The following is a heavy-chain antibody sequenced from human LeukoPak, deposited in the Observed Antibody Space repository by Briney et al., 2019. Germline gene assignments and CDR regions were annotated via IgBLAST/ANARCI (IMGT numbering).Heavy chain of an antibody. CDR1: GFTFSTYA. D-gene: IGHD5-12*01. V-gene: IGHV3-30-3*01. CDR3: ARGEFSGLDY. J-gene: IGHJ4*02. CDR2: ILYDGSNE. Sequence: GRSLRLSCAASGFTFSTYAMHWVRQAPGKGLEWVAVILYDGSNEHYPDSVRGRFTISRDNPKNTLWLQMNSLTADDTAVYYCARGEFSGLDYWGQGTLVTVSS.